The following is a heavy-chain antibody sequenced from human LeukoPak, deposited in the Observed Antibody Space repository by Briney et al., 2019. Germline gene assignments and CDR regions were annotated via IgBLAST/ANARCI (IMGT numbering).Heavy chain of an antibody. J-gene: IGHJ4*02. CDR3: ARLTVLDY. CDR2: INQDGSET. D-gene: IGHD1-20*01. V-gene: IGHV3-7*02. Sequence: GGPLRLSCAASGFTFSSYSMNWVRQAPGKGLEWVANINQDGSETYYVDSVKGRFTVSRDNAKNSLYLQMNSLRAEDTAVYYCARLTVLDYWGQGTLVTVSS. CDR1: GFTFSSYS.